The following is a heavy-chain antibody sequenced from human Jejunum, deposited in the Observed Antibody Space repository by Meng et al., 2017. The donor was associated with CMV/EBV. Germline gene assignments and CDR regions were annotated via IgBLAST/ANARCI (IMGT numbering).Heavy chain of an antibody. Sequence: EVHLVESGGGLVKLGASRKVSCVASGFSFNTYSMNWVRQAPGKGLEWLSSISGSDNYIFYADSAKGRFTISRDNAKNSLYLQINSLRVDDTAVYYCARDKDVDPILGLRAFDSWGQGTLVTVSS. CDR2: ISGSDNYI. CDR1: GFSFNTYS. J-gene: IGHJ4*02. CDR3: ARDKDVDPILGLRAFDS. D-gene: IGHD5-12*01. V-gene: IGHV3-21*01.